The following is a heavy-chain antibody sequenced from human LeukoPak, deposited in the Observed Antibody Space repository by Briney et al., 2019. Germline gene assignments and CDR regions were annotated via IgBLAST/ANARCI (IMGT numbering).Heavy chain of an antibody. J-gene: IGHJ4*02. V-gene: IGHV3-48*04. CDR2: ISAISSSST. Sequence: GGSLILFCAAAGFIFSSYSLNWVRQAPGEGREWGSYISAISSSSTYYADSVKGRFTISRDNAKNSLYLQMNSLRAEDTAVYYCARRAGAYSHPYDYWGQGTLVTVSS. CDR3: ARRAGAYSHPYDY. CDR1: GFIFSSYS. D-gene: IGHD4/OR15-4a*01.